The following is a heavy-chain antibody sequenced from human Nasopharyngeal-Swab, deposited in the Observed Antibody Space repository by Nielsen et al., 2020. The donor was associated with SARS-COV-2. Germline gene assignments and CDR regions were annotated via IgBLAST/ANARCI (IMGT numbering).Heavy chain of an antibody. CDR3: ARDPYSGEGDY. CDR2: ISSSSSYI. D-gene: IGHD5-12*01. J-gene: IGHJ4*02. CDR1: GFTFSSYS. Sequence: GESLKISCAASGFTFSSYSMNWVRQAPGKGLEWVSPISSSSSYIYYADSVKGRFTISRDNAKNSLYLQMNSLRAEDAAVYYCARDPYSGEGDYWGQGTLVTVSS. V-gene: IGHV3-21*01.